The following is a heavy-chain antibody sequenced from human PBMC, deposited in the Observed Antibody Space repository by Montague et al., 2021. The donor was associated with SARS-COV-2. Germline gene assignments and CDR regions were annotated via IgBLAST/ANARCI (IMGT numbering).Heavy chain of an antibody. Sequence: SETLSLTCTVSGDSISSSSYNWGWIRQPPGKGLEWIGSVHYSGRPYYNPSLKSRDTIYVDTFKNQLSLKLSSVTAADTAVYYCTRHVHMTWPEPSPGFDYWGQGTLVTVSS. CDR3: TRHVHMTWPEPSPGFDY. J-gene: IGHJ4*02. CDR1: GDSISSSSYN. CDR2: VHYSGRP. D-gene: IGHD1-1*01. V-gene: IGHV4-39*01.